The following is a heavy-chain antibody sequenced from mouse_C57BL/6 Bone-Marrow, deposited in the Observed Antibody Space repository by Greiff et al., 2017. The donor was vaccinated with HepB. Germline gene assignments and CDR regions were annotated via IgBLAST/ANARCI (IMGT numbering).Heavy chain of an antibody. V-gene: IGHV1-15*01. Sequence: QVQLQQSGAELVRPGASVTLSCKASGYTFTDYEMHWVKQTPVHGLEWIGAIDPETGGTAYNQKFKGKAILTADKSSITAYMELRSLTSEDSAVYYCTRDYGNRWYFDVWGTGTTVTVSS. D-gene: IGHD2-1*01. CDR2: IDPETGGT. J-gene: IGHJ1*03. CDR1: GYTFTDYE. CDR3: TRDYGNRWYFDV.